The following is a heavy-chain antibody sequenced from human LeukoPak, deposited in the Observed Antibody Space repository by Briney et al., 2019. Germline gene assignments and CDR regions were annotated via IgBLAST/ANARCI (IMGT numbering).Heavy chain of an antibody. Sequence: GGSLRLSCAASGFVFSSQDMGWVRQAPGKGLEWVSAISDGGSRTYYADSVKGRFTISRDNSKNTLYLQMNSLRAEDTAVYYCAKVGFSEMEWLLYSDHWGQGTLVTVSS. D-gene: IGHD3-3*01. CDR2: ISDGGSRT. CDR1: GFVFSSQD. J-gene: IGHJ4*02. V-gene: IGHV3-23*01. CDR3: AKVGFSEMEWLLYSDH.